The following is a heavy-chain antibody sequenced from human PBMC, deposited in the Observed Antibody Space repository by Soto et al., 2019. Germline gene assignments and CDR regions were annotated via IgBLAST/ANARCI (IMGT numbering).Heavy chain of an antibody. CDR3: SSGGDDC. CDR1: GFTFSNYD. Sequence: QEHLVESGGGVVQPGRSLRLSCAASGFTFSNYDMHWVRQAPGKGLEWVAVTSYDGSKKYYADSVKGRFTISRDNSKNTLYLQMNRLRAEDTAVYYCSSGGDDCWGQGTLVTVS. J-gene: IGHJ4*02. V-gene: IGHV3-30*03. CDR2: TSYDGSKK. D-gene: IGHD2-21*01.